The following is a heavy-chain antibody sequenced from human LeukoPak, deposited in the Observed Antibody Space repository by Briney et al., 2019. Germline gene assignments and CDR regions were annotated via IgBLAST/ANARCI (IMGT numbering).Heavy chain of an antibody. CDR3: ARVGSAYIAAAVYFDY. CDR2: ISYDGSNK. Sequence: GGSLRLSCAASGFTFSSYGMHWVRQAPGKGLEWVAVISYDGSNKYCADSVKGRFTISRDNSKNTLYLQMNSLRAEDAAVYYCARVGSAYIAAAVYFDYWGQGTLVTVSS. CDR1: GFTFSSYG. J-gene: IGHJ4*02. D-gene: IGHD6-13*01. V-gene: IGHV3-30*19.